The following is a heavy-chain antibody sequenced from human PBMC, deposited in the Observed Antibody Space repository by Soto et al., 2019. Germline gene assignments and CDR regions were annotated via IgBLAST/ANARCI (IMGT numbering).Heavy chain of an antibody. CDR2: IMPVFPTP. J-gene: IGHJ6*02. Sequence: QVQLVQSGAEVKKPGSSVKVSCKSSGGTFSTSAISWVRQAPGQGLEWVGGIMPVFPTPDYAQKFQGRVTITADESKTTTYLEMTGLRPDDTSVYYWARDKERQQLGGNYDYMLDVWGQGTAITVSS. CDR1: GGTFSTSA. CDR3: ARDKERQQLGGNYDYMLDV. D-gene: IGHD1-7*01. V-gene: IGHV1-69*12.